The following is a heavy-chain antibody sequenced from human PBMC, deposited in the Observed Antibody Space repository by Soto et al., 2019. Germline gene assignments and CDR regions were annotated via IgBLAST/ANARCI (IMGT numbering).Heavy chain of an antibody. CDR2: IYYSGST. V-gene: IGHV4-59*01. CDR3: ARVQAAAGTVWFDP. D-gene: IGHD6-13*01. CDR1: GGSISSYY. Sequence: SETLSLTCTVSGGSISSYYWSWIRQPPGKGLEWIGYIYYSGSTNYNPSLKSRVTISVDTSKNQFSLKLSSVTAADTAMYYCARVQAAAGTVWFDPWGQGTLVTVSS. J-gene: IGHJ5*02.